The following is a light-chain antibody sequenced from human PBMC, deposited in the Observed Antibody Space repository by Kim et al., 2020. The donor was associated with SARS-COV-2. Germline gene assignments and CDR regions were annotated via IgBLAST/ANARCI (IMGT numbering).Light chain of an antibody. CDR1: QNIWTS. V-gene: IGKV3-15*01. CDR3: QRSRNWPPT. CDR2: DAS. Sequence: SASPGESATLSGRASQNIWTSVAWYKQRGGQAPRLLIVDASTRTNGAPARFSGSGSGTEFTLTITSLQPEDSAVYYCQRSRNWPPTFGQGTKLEI. J-gene: IGKJ2*01.